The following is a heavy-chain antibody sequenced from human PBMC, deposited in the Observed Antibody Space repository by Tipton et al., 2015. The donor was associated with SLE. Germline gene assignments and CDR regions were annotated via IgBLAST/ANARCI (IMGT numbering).Heavy chain of an antibody. V-gene: IGHV4-34*01. Sequence: TLSLTCAAYGGSFSGYYWSWIRQPPGKGLEWIGEINHSGSTNYNPSLKSRVTISVDTSKNQFSLKLSSVTAADTAVYYCARVGAAAGTGARGWYFDLWGRGPLVTVSS. CDR3: ARVGAAAGTGARGWYFDL. CDR1: GGSFSGYY. D-gene: IGHD6-13*01. J-gene: IGHJ2*01. CDR2: INHSGST.